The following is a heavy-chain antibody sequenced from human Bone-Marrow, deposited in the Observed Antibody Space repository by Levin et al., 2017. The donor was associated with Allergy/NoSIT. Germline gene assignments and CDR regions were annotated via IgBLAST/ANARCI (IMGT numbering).Heavy chain of an antibody. CDR3: ARDRVGWDY. J-gene: IGHJ4*02. Sequence: PGGSLRLSCTVSGGSISSYYWSWIRQPPGKGLEWIGYIYYSGSTNYNPSLKSRVTISVDTSKNQFSLKLSSVTAADTAVYYCARDRVGWDYWGQGTLVTVSS. V-gene: IGHV4-59*01. CDR1: GGSISSYY. CDR2: IYYSGST. D-gene: IGHD2-15*01.